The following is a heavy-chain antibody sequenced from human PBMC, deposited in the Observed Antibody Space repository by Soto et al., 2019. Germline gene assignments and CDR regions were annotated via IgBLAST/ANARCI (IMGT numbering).Heavy chain of an antibody. J-gene: IGHJ4*02. Sequence: GSLRLSCAASGFPFSSYAMSWVRQAPGKGLEWVSGISGSGGITYYADSVKGRFTISRDNSKNTLYLQMNSPRADDTAVYFCAKSLSASPNYFFDSWGQGTLVTVSS. CDR1: GFPFSSYA. D-gene: IGHD1-1*01. V-gene: IGHV3-23*01. CDR2: ISGSGGIT. CDR3: AKSLSASPNYFFDS.